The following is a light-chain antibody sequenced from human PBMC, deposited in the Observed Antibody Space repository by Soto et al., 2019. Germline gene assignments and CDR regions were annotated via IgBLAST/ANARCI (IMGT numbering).Light chain of an antibody. CDR1: QGIGSY. CDR2: DAS. J-gene: IGKJ1*01. CDR3: QQNNVYWT. V-gene: IGKV1-8*01. Sequence: IGMTQSPSSLSSSTGDRGTLTCRASQGIGSYLDWYQRKPGKAPKVRIYDASSLESGVPSRLSGSGSGTEFTLTIDSMQPDDFATYYCQQNNVYWTFGQGTKMDIK.